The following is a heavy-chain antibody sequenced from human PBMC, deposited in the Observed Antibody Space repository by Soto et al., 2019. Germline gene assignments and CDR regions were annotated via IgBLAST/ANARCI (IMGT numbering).Heavy chain of an antibody. CDR3: AKEGGYCSSTSCYGRVYY. V-gene: IGHV3-23*01. J-gene: IGHJ4*02. CDR1: GFTFSSYA. Sequence: PGRSLRLSCAASGFTFSSYAMSWVRQAPGKGLEWVSAISGSGGSTYYADSVKGRFTISRDNSKNTLYLQMNSLRAEDTAVYYCAKEGGYCSSTSCYGRVYYWGQGTLVTVSS. CDR2: ISGSGGST. D-gene: IGHD2-2*03.